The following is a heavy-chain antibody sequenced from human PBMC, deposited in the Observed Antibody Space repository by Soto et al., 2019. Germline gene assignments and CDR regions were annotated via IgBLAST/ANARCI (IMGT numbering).Heavy chain of an antibody. D-gene: IGHD1-26*01. CDR1: GGSISSYY. CDR3: ARGGGSYYVWFDP. Sequence: SETLSLTCTVSGGSISSYYWSWIRQPPGKGLEWIGYIYYSGSTNYNPSLKSRVTISVDTSKNQFSLKLSSVTAADTAVYYCARGGGSYYVWFDPWGQGTLVTVSS. V-gene: IGHV4-59*01. J-gene: IGHJ5*02. CDR2: IYYSGST.